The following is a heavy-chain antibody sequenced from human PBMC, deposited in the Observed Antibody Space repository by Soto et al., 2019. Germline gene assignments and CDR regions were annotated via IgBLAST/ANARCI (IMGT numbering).Heavy chain of an antibody. CDR1: GGSISSGGYY. CDR2: IYYSGNT. Sequence: SETLSLTCTVSGGSISSGGYYWSWIRQHPGKGLEWIGYIYYSGNTYYNPSLKSRVTISVDTSKNQFSLKLSSVTAADTAVYYCARDRHYYGSGSPGYNWFDPWGQGTLVTVSS. V-gene: IGHV4-31*03. J-gene: IGHJ5*02. D-gene: IGHD3-10*01. CDR3: ARDRHYYGSGSPGYNWFDP.